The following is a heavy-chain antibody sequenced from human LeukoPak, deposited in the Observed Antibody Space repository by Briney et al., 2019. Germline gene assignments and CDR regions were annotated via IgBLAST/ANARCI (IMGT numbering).Heavy chain of an antibody. CDR3: ARAPTNYGDYSDY. D-gene: IGHD4-17*01. Sequence: GASVKVSCKASGGTFSSYAISWVRQAPGQGLEWMGWINPNSGGTNYAQKFQGRVTMTRDTSISTAYMELSRLRSDDTAVYYCARAPTNYGDYSDYWGQGTLVTVSS. CDR2: INPNSGGT. J-gene: IGHJ4*02. CDR1: GGTFSSYA. V-gene: IGHV1-2*02.